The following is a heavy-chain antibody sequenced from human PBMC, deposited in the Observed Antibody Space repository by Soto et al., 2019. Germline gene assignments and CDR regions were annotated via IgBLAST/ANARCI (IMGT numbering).Heavy chain of an antibody. CDR1: GGTFSSYA. D-gene: IGHD1-26*01. J-gene: IGHJ3*02. CDR3: ARAAEKSWELHNNDAFDI. V-gene: IGHV1-69*13. Sequence: SVKVSCKASGGTFSSYAISWVRQAPGQGLEWMGGNIPIFGTANYAQKFQGRVTITADESTSTAYMELSSLRSEDTAVYYCARAAEKSWELHNNDAFDIWGQGTMVTVSS. CDR2: NIPIFGTA.